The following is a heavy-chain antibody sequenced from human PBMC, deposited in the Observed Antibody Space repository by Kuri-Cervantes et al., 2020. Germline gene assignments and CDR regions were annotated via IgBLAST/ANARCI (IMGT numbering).Heavy chain of an antibody. D-gene: IGHD3-22*01. CDR1: GFTFSSYA. V-gene: IGHV3-30-3*01. J-gene: IGHJ6*02. Sequence: GESLKISCAASGFTFSSYAMHWVRQAPGKGLEWVAVISYDGSNKYYADSVKGRFTISRDNSKNTLYLQMNSLRAEDTAVYYCARDRTLYDSSGYYYPRGYGMDVWGQGTTVTVSS. CDR3: ARDRTLYDSSGYYYPRGYGMDV. CDR2: ISYDGSNK.